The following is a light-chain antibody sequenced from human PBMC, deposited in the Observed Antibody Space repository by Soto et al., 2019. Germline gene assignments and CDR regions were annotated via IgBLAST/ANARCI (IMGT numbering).Light chain of an antibody. CDR2: LNSDGSH. CDR3: QTWGTGVWV. J-gene: IGLJ3*02. Sequence: QSVLTQSPSASASLGASVKLTCTLSSGHSSYAIAWHQQRPEKGPRYLMNLNSDGSHSKGDGIPDRFSGSSSGAERYLTISSLQSEDEADYYCQTWGTGVWVFGGGTKLTVL. CDR1: SGHSSYA. V-gene: IGLV4-69*01.